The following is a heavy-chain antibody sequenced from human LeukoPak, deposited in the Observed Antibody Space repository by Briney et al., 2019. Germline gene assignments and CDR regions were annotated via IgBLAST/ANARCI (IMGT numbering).Heavy chain of an antibody. CDR3: ARQSHDIVVVVAATLSGSDAFDI. V-gene: IGHV4-59*08. CDR2: IYYSGST. Sequence: PSETLSLTCTVSGGSISSYYWSWIRQPPGKGLEWIGYIYYSGSTNYNPSLKSRVTISVDTSKNQFSLKLSSVTAADTAVYYCARQSHDIVVVVAATLSGSDAFDIWGQGTMVTVSS. D-gene: IGHD2-15*01. J-gene: IGHJ3*02. CDR1: GGSISSYY.